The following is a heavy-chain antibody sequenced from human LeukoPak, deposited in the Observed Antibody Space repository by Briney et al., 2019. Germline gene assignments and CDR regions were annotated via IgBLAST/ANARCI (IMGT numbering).Heavy chain of an antibody. CDR2: IIPEFEEK. CDR3: ATGGVTVYSYGPDY. CDR1: GGIFSKWS. D-gene: IGHD5-18*01. Sequence: SVKVSCKGIGGIFSKWSISWVRQAPGQGLEWVGTIIPEFEEKHYAQKLQGRVTISADDSATAAYMELSSLRSDDTAICYCATGGVTVYSYGPDYWGQGTLVAVSS. V-gene: IGHV1-69*13. J-gene: IGHJ4*02.